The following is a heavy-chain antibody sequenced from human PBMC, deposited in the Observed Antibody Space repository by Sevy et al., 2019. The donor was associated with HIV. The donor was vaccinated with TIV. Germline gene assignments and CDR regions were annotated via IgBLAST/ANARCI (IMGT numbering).Heavy chain of an antibody. J-gene: IGHJ6*02. CDR3: TREDIVLGEDNYYGMDV. D-gene: IGHD2-15*01. Sequence: GSLRLSCAASGFTFNNYAMTWVRQAPGKGLEWVSAVSGGGDTTYYADSVKGRFTISRDNSKNTLYLQMKSLRAEDTAVYYCTREDIVLGEDNYYGMDVWGHRTTVTVSS. CDR1: GFTFNNYA. V-gene: IGHV3-23*01. CDR2: VSGGGDTT.